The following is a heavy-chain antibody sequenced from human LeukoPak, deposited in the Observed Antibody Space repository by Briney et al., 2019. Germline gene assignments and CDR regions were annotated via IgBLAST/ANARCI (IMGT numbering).Heavy chain of an antibody. Sequence: ASVKVSCKASGYTFTGYYMHWVRQAPGQGLEWMGWISAYNGNTNYAQNLQGRVTMTTDTSTSTAYMELRSLRSDDTAVYYCARDNYYDGYYFDYWGQGTLATVSS. V-gene: IGHV1-18*04. CDR3: ARDNYYDGYYFDY. CDR2: ISAYNGNT. D-gene: IGHD3-22*01. CDR1: GYTFTGYY. J-gene: IGHJ4*02.